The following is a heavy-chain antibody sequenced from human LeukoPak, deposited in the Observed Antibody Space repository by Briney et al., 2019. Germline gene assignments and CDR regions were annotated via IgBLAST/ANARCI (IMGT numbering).Heavy chain of an antibody. V-gene: IGHV1-69*05. CDR2: IIPIFGTA. D-gene: IGHD3-22*01. J-gene: IGHJ3*02. Sequence: GASVKVSCKASGGTFSSYAISWVRQAPGQGLEWMGGIIPIFGTANYAQKFQGRVTITTDESTSTAYMELSSLRSEDTAVYYCASGRSSGYYLGAFDICGQGTMVTVSS. CDR1: GGTFSSYA. CDR3: ASGRSSGYYLGAFDI.